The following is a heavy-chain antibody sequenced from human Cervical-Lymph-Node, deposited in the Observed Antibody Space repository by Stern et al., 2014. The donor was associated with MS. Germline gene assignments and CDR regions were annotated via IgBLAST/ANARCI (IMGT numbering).Heavy chain of an antibody. CDR3: GKDLHFWSADS. Sequence: EVQLVESGGGLVPPGGSLRLSCAGSGFTFSNFAMTWIRQAPGKGLEWVSGSGTDGGTHYAESVKGRFSISRDNSQNTLYLQMDRLRVEDTAVYYCGKDLHFWSADSWGQGTLVTVSS. J-gene: IGHJ4*02. V-gene: IGHV3-23*04. CDR2: SGTDGGT. D-gene: IGHD3-3*02. CDR1: GFTFSNFA.